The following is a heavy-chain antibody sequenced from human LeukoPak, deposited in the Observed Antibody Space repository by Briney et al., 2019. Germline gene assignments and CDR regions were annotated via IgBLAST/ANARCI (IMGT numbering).Heavy chain of an antibody. D-gene: IGHD4-17*01. V-gene: IGHV3-30-3*01. Sequence: GGSLRLSCAASGFTFSSYAMHWVHQAPGKGLEWVAVISYDGSNKYYADSVKGRFTISRDNSKNTLYLQMNSLRAEDTAVYYCARDRRFDYGDYIFDYWGQGTLVTVSS. CDR2: ISYDGSNK. CDR1: GFTFSSYA. CDR3: ARDRRFDYGDYIFDY. J-gene: IGHJ4*02.